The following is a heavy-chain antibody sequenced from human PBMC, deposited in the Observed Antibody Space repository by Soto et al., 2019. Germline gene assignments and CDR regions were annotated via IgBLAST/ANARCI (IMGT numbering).Heavy chain of an antibody. Sequence: ASVNLSCKASGSTFTSYGISWVRQAPGQGLEWMGWISAYNGNTNYAQKLQGRVTMTTDTSTSTAYMELRSLRSDDTAVSYCARGLVLRYFDSPHTLDYWGQGTLVTVSS. CDR1: GSTFTSYG. CDR2: ISAYNGNT. J-gene: IGHJ4*02. D-gene: IGHD3-9*01. V-gene: IGHV1-18*04. CDR3: ARGLVLRYFDSPHTLDY.